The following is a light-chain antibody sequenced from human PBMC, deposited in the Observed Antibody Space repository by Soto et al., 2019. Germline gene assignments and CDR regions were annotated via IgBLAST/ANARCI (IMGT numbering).Light chain of an antibody. Sequence: EIVLTQSPGTLSLSPGARATLSCRAGQSVNSNYLAWYQQRPGQAPRLLIYAASNRVTGIPDRFSGSGSGTDFTLTISRLEPEDFAVYYCQQYGSSVRTFGQGTKVELK. V-gene: IGKV3-20*01. CDR2: AAS. CDR1: QSVNSNY. J-gene: IGKJ1*01. CDR3: QQYGSSVRT.